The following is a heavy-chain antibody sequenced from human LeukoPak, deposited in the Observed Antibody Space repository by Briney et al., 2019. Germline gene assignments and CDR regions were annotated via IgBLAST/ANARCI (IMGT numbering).Heavy chain of an antibody. V-gene: IGHV1-69*06. Sequence: ASVKVSCKASGGTFSSYAISWVRQAPGQGLEWMGGIIPIFGTANYAQKFQGRVTITADKSTSTAYMELSSLRSEDTAVYYCARGVTTVTPPYYYYYYMDVWGKGTTVTVSS. J-gene: IGHJ6*03. D-gene: IGHD4-11*01. CDR2: IIPIFGTA. CDR3: ARGVTTVTPPYYYYYYMDV. CDR1: GGTFSSYA.